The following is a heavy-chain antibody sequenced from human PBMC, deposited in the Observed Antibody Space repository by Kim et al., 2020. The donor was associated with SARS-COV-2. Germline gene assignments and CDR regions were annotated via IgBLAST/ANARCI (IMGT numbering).Heavy chain of an antibody. V-gene: IGHV3-21*05. CDR2: ISGDSSDI. Sequence: GGSLRLSCAASGFTFSDFSINWVRRAPGKGLEWVSHISGDSSDIYYADSVKGRFTISRDNVQNSLHLQMNRLRVEDTAVYYFARQAGTSASDYWGQGTLVTVSS. D-gene: IGHD6-19*01. CDR3: ARQAGTSASDY. CDR1: GFTFSDFS. J-gene: IGHJ4*02.